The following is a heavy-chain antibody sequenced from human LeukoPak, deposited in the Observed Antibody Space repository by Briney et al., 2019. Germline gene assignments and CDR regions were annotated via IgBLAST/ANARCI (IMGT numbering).Heavy chain of an antibody. CDR2: VYPGDSDT. CDR1: GYGFTSYY. Sequence: GESLQISSQASGYGFTSYYIAWVRPLPGKGLEWMGTVYPGDSDTRYTPSFQGQVTISVHKSITTAYLQWSSLKASDTAIYYCARQSTKSFDFWGQGTLVTVSS. J-gene: IGHJ4*02. CDR3: ARQSTKSFDF. V-gene: IGHV5-51*01.